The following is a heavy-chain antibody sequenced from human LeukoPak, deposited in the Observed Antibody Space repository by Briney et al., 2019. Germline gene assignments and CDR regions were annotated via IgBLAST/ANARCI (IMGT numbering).Heavy chain of an antibody. J-gene: IGHJ4*02. CDR2: IYYSGST. Sequence: SETLSLTCTVSGGSISSSSYYWGWIRQPPGKGLEWIGSIYYSGSTYYNPSLKSRVTISVDTSKNQFSLKLSSVTAADTAVYYCARASYSGYDRYLQISSIDYWGQGTLVTVSS. CDR3: ARASYSGYDRYLQISSIDY. D-gene: IGHD5-12*01. CDR1: GGSISSSSYY. V-gene: IGHV4-39*07.